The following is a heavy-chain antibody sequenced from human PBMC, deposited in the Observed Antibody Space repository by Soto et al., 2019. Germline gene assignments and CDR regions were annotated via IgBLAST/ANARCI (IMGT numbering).Heavy chain of an antibody. CDR2: IYYSGSS. CDR1: GGSISGYY. Sequence: SETLSLTCTVSGGSISGYYWSWIRQPPGKRLEWIGYIYYSGSSNYSPSLKSRVTMSVDTSKNQFSLKLSSVTAADTAVYYCARQGRYGDYYFNHWGQGTPVTVSS. J-gene: IGHJ4*02. CDR3: ARQGRYGDYYFNH. V-gene: IGHV4-59*08. D-gene: IGHD4-17*01.